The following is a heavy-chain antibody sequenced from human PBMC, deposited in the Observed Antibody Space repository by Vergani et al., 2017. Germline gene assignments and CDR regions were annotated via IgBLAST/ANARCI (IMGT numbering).Heavy chain of an antibody. J-gene: IGHJ2*01. CDR1: GGSFSGYY. CDR2: INHSGST. CDR3: ARVGRLQWLVRRNWYFDL. D-gene: IGHD6-19*01. Sequence: QVQLQQWGAGLLKPSETLSLTCAVYGGSFSGYYWTWIRHPPGKGLEWVGEINHSGSTNYNPSLKSRVTRSVDTSKNQFSLKLGSVTAADTAGYYCARVGRLQWLVRRNWYFDLWGRGTLVTVSS. V-gene: IGHV4-34*01.